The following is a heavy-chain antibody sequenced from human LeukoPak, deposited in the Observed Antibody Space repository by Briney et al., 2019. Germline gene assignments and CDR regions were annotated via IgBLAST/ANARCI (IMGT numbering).Heavy chain of an antibody. J-gene: IGHJ4*02. Sequence: GGSLRLSCAASGFVFSSYWMFWVRRAPGKGLLCVSRINSDGSSTSYADSVKGRFTISRDNAKNTLYLQMNSLRAEDTAVYYCARRGAVAGTVDYWGQGTLVTVSS. V-gene: IGHV3-74*01. D-gene: IGHD6-19*01. CDR3: ARRGAVAGTVDY. CDR2: INSDGSST. CDR1: GFVFSSYW.